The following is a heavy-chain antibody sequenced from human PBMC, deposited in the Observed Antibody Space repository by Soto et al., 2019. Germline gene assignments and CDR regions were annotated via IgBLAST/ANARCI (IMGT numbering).Heavy chain of an antibody. J-gene: IGHJ4*02. V-gene: IGHV1-2*02. CDR1: GYTFTGYY. CDR3: ARGRYYDRSPTPYFDY. D-gene: IGHD3-22*01. Sequence: SGPTLVNPPASVKVSCKASGYTFTGYYMHWVRQAPGQGLEWMGWINPNSGGTNYAQKFQGRVTMTRDTSISTAYMELSRLRSDDTAVYYCARGRYYDRSPTPYFDYWGQGTLVTVSS. CDR2: INPNSGGT.